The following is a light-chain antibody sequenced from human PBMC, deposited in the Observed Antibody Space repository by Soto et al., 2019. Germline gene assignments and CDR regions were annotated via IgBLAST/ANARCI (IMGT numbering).Light chain of an antibody. CDR1: QSVSSN. CDR2: DIS. J-gene: IGKJ4*01. V-gene: IGKV3D-15*01. CDR3: QQYNDWPLT. Sequence: ELVMTQSPATMSVSPGDRATLSCRASQSVSSNLAWYQQKPGQAPSLLIYDISARATGIPTRFSGSGSGTEFTLTISSLQSEDCAVYYCQQYNDWPLTCGGGTKVAIK.